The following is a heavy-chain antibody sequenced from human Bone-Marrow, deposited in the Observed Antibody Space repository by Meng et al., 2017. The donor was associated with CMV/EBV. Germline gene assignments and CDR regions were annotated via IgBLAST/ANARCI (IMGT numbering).Heavy chain of an antibody. Sequence: SETLSLTCTVSGGSISSGDYYWSWIRQPPGKGLEWIGYIYYSGSTYYNPSLKSRVTISVDTSKNQFSLKLSSVTAADTAVYYCARVDVPDWFDPWGQGTLVTVS. D-gene: IGHD3/OR15-3a*01. CDR2: IYYSGST. J-gene: IGHJ5*02. CDR1: GGSISSGDYY. CDR3: ARVDVPDWFDP. V-gene: IGHV4-30-4*08.